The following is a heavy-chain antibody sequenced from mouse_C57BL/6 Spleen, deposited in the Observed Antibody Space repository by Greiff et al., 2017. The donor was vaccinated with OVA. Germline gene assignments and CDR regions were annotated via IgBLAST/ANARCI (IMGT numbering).Heavy chain of an antibody. Sequence: EVHLVESGPGMVKPSQSLSLTCTVTGYSITSGYDWHWIRHFPGNKLEWMGYISYSGSTNYNPSLKSRISITHDTSKNHFFLKLNSVTTEDTATYYCAREPSLGRGMDYWGQGTSVTVSS. CDR2: ISYSGST. D-gene: IGHD4-1*01. CDR3: AREPSLGRGMDY. V-gene: IGHV3-1*01. J-gene: IGHJ4*01. CDR1: GYSITSGYD.